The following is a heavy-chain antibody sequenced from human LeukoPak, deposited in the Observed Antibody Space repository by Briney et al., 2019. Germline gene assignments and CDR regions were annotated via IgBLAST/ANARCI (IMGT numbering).Heavy chain of an antibody. J-gene: IGHJ4*02. V-gene: IGHV3-30*18. Sequence: PEGSLRLSCAASGFTFSSYGMHWVRQAPGKGLEWVAVISYDGSNKYYADSVKGRFTISRDNSKNTLYLQMNSLRAEDTAVYYCAKGGSLDYDFWSGYGGYFDYWGQGTLVTVSS. CDR2: ISYDGSNK. CDR1: GFTFSSYG. CDR3: AKGGSLDYDFWSGYGGYFDY. D-gene: IGHD3-3*01.